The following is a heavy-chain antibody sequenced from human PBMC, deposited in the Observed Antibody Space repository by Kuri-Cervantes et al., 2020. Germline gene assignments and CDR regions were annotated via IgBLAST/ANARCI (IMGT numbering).Heavy chain of an antibody. CDR3: AKDLSGSPSYYYYYGMDV. D-gene: IGHD3-10*01. J-gene: IGHJ6*02. Sequence: SLKISCAASGFTFDDYAMHWVRQAPGKGLEWVSGISWNSGSIGYADSVKGRFTISRDNAKNSLYLQMNSLRAEDTALYYCAKDLSGSPSYYYYYGMDVWGQGTAVTDSS. V-gene: IGHV3-9*01. CDR2: ISWNSGSI. CDR1: GFTFDDYA.